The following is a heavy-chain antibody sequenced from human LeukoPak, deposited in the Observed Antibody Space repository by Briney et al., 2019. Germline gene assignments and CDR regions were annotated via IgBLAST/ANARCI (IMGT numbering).Heavy chain of an antibody. CDR1: GGSISSYY. V-gene: IGHV4-59*01. D-gene: IGHD5-18*01. CDR3: ARTTEGGYTYGYFYYYYMDV. Sequence: NPSETLSLTCTVSGGSISSYYWRWIRQPPGKGLEWIGDIYYSGSTNYNPSLKSRVTISIDTSKNHFSLKLSSVTAADTAVYYCARTTEGGYTYGYFYYYYMDVWGKGTTVTISS. J-gene: IGHJ6*03. CDR2: IYYSGST.